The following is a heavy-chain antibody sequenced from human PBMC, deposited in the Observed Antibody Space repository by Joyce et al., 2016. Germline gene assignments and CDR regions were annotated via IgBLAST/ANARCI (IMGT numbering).Heavy chain of an antibody. V-gene: IGHV3-7*03. CDR2: IKQDGSDI. J-gene: IGHJ4*02. CDR1: GFTFNDYW. CDR3: ARTGRFLEWLPDY. Sequence: EVHLVESGGGWVQPGGSRRLSCAASGFTFNDYWMSWVRQVPGKGLEWGANIKQDGSDIYYVDSVKGRFTISRDNAKNSLCLQMTSLTAEDTAVYYCARTGRFLEWLPDYWGQGTLVTVSS. D-gene: IGHD3-3*01.